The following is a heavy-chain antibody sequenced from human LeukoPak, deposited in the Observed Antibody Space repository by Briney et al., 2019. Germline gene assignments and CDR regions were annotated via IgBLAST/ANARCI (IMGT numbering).Heavy chain of an antibody. CDR3: AKDTAWIWVDY. D-gene: IGHD5-12*01. Sequence: GGSLRLSCEASGFTFSNYNMNWVRQAPGKAMEWVSSITRSGTYIFYADSVKGRFTISRDNSKNTLYLQMNSLRAEDTAVYYCAKDTAWIWVDYWGQGTLVTVSS. V-gene: IGHV3-21*04. J-gene: IGHJ4*02. CDR1: GFTFSNYN. CDR2: ITRSGTYI.